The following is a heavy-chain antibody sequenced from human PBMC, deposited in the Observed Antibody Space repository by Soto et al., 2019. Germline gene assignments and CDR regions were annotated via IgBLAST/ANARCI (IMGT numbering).Heavy chain of an antibody. CDR3: AREVTYYYGSGSYYFDY. CDR1: GYTFTSYG. CDR2: ISAYNGNT. V-gene: IGHV1-18*01. D-gene: IGHD3-10*01. Sequence: ASVKVSCKASGYTFTSYGISWVRQAPGQGLEWMGWISAYNGNTNYAQKLQGRVTMTTDTSTSTAYMELRSLRSDDTAVYYCAREVTYYYGSGSYYFDYWGQGTLVTVSS. J-gene: IGHJ4*02.